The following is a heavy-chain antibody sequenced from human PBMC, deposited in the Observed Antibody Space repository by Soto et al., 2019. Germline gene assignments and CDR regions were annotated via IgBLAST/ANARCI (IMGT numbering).Heavy chain of an antibody. V-gene: IGHV3-23*01. CDR2: ISSSGGNT. CDR3: AKNIVVVVAATVSYYMDV. D-gene: IGHD2-15*01. CDR1: GFTFSIHA. J-gene: IGHJ6*03. Sequence: GGSLRLSCAASGFTFSIHAMSWVRQAPGKGLEWVSAISSSGGNTYYADSVKGRFTISRDNSKNTLYLQMNSLRAEDTALYYCAKNIVVVVAATVSYYMDVWGKGTTVTVSS.